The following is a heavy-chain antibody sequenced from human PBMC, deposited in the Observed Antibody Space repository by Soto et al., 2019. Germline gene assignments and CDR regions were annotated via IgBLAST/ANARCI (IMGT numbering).Heavy chain of an antibody. V-gene: IGHV3-53*04. CDR1: GFTVSSNY. CDR3: ASGDILTGYYFDY. D-gene: IGHD3-9*01. J-gene: IGHJ4*02. Sequence: EVQLVESGGGLVQPGGSLRLSCAASGFTVSSNYMSWVRQAPGKGLEWVSVIYSGGSTYYADSVKSRFTISRHNSKNTLYLQINSLSAEDTAVYYCASGDILTGYYFDYWGQGTLVTVSS. CDR2: IYSGGST.